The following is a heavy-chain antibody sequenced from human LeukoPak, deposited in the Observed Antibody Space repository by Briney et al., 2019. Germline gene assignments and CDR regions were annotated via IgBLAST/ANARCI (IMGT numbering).Heavy chain of an antibody. CDR2: ISYDGSNK. CDR3: AKRGYSSSWSGPLGYFQH. CDR1: GFTFSSYA. Sequence: GGSLRLSCAASGFTFSSYAMHWVRQAPGKGLEWVAVISYDGSNKYYADSVKGRFTISRDNSKNTLYLQMNSLRAEDTAVYYCAKRGYSSSWSGPLGYFQHWGQGTLVTVSS. J-gene: IGHJ1*01. D-gene: IGHD6-13*01. V-gene: IGHV3-30-3*02.